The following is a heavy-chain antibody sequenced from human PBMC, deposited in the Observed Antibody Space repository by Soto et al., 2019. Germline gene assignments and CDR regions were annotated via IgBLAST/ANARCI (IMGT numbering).Heavy chain of an antibody. CDR2: INAGNGNT. CDR1: GYTFTSYA. Sequence: QVQLVQSGAEVKKPGASVKVSCKASGYTFTSYAMHWVRQAPGQRLEWMGWINAGNGNTKYSQKFQGRVTITRDTSASTAYMELSSLRSEDTAVYYWALNFGYSYGYQYYFDYWGQGTRVTVSS. D-gene: IGHD5-18*01. CDR3: ALNFGYSYGYQYYFDY. J-gene: IGHJ4*02. V-gene: IGHV1-3*01.